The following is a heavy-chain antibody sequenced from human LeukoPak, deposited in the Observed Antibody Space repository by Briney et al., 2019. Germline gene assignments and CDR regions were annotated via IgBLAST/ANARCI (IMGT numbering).Heavy chain of an antibody. CDR3: AKDLTSIDAFDI. J-gene: IGHJ3*02. V-gene: IGHV3-23*01. CDR1: GFTFSSYA. CDR2: ICGSCGST. Sequence: PGGSLRLSCAASGFTFSSYAVSWVRQAPGGGLEWVSAICGSCGSTYYADSVKGRFTISRDNSKNTLYLQMNSLRAEDTAVYYCAKDLTSIDAFDIWGQGTMVTVSS. D-gene: IGHD6-6*01.